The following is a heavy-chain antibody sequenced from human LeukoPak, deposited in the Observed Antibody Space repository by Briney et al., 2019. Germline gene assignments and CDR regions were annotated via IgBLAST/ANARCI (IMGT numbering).Heavy chain of an antibody. Sequence: GGSLRLSCAASGFTFSSYAMHWVRQAPGKGLEWVAVISYDGSNKYYADSVKGRFTISRDNSKNTLYLQMNSLRAEDTAVYYCAKDRLTYYYGSGSYMGGYYFDYWGQGTLVTVSS. CDR2: ISYDGSNK. CDR3: AKDRLTYYYGSGSYMGGYYFDY. J-gene: IGHJ4*02. D-gene: IGHD3-10*01. V-gene: IGHV3-30*04. CDR1: GFTFSSYA.